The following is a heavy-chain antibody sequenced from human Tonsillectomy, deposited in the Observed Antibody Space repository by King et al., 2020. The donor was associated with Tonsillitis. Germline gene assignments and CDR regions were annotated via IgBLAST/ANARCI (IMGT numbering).Heavy chain of an antibody. D-gene: IGHD6-13*01. CDR2: IYTSGST. J-gene: IGHJ5*02. CDR1: GGSISSYY. Sequence: QLQESGPGLVKPSETLSLTCTVSGGSISSYYWSWIRQPAGKGLEWIGRIYTSGSTNYNPSLKSRVPMSVDTSKNQFSLKLSSVTAADTAVYYCAREAAAATGDCFDPWGQGTLVTVSS. V-gene: IGHV4-4*07. CDR3: AREAAAATGDCFDP.